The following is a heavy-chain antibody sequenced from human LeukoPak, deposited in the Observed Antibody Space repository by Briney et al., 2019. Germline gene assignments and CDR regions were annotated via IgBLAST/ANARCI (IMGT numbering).Heavy chain of an antibody. CDR1: GFTFSSYS. CDR2: ISSSSSTI. J-gene: IGHJ4*02. D-gene: IGHD3-22*01. Sequence: PGGSLRLSCAASGFTFSSYSMNWVRQAPGKGLEWVSYISSSSSTIYYADSVKGRSTISRDNAKNSLYLQMNSLRAEDTAVYYCARLNYYDSSDYPFDYWGQGTLVSVSS. CDR3: ARLNYYDSSDYPFDY. V-gene: IGHV3-48*01.